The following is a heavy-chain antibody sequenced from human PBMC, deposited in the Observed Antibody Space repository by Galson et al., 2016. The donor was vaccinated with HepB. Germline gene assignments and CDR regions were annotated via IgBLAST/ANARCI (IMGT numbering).Heavy chain of an antibody. CDR1: GFTFSSYS. CDR2: ISRSSSYI. V-gene: IGHV3-21*01. D-gene: IGHD6-19*01. CDR3: ASLFSAAVAGYWYFDL. Sequence: SLRLSCAASGFTFSSYSMNWVRQAPGKGLEWVSSISRSSSYIYYADSVKGRFTISRDNAKDSLYLQMNSLRAEDTAVYYCASLFSAAVAGYWYFDLWGRGTLVTVSS. J-gene: IGHJ2*01.